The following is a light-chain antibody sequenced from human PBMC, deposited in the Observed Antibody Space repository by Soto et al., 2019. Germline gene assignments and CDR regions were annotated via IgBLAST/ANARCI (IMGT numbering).Light chain of an antibody. Sequence: QSVLTQPASVSGSPGQSITISCTGTSSDVGSHNLVSWYQQPPGQSPKLMIYEVTKRPLGVSTRVSASKSGNTASLTISGLQAWDEADYYCCSYGGSRAVFGGGTQLTVL. J-gene: IGLJ7*01. CDR1: SSDVGSHNL. CDR2: EVT. V-gene: IGLV2-23*02. CDR3: CSYGGSRAV.